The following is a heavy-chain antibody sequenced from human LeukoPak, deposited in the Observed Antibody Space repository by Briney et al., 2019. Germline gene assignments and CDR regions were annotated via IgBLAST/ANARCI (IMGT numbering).Heavy chain of an antibody. CDR3: ARGAEQQRLAHFDY. CDR2: INPNNGGT. CDR1: GYISTGYY. Sequence: GASVKVSCKASGYISTGYYMHWVRQAPGQGLEWMGWINPNNGGTKSAQKFQGRVTMTRDTSISTAYMELSSLRSDDTAIYYCARGAEQQRLAHFDYWGQGTLVTVSS. J-gene: IGHJ4*02. V-gene: IGHV1-2*02. D-gene: IGHD6-13*01.